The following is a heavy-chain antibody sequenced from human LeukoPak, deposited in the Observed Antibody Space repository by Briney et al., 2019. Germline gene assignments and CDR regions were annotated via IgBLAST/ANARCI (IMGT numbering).Heavy chain of an antibody. D-gene: IGHD2-15*01. V-gene: IGHV4-38-2*02. Sequence: SETLSLTCTVSGYSINNGYQWAWIRQSPGRGLEWIGIIYHDGGAHYNPSLSSRVVISVDTSNNQFSLRLSSVTVADTAVYYCARDPRWLTPDCPSLSCYENYFDPWGRGTLVTVSS. CDR2: IYHDGGA. CDR1: GYSINNGYQ. CDR3: ARDPRWLTPDCPSLSCYENYFDP. J-gene: IGHJ5*02.